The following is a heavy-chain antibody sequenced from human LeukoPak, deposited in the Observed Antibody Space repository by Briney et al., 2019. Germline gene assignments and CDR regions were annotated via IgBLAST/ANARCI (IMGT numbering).Heavy chain of an antibody. V-gene: IGHV3-48*01. CDR2: ISSSSSTI. D-gene: IGHD6-19*01. CDR1: GYTFSSYS. J-gene: IGHJ4*02. CDR3: ARGVGSGWYPFDY. Sequence: GGSLRLSCEASGYTFSSYSMNWVRQAPGKGLEWVSYISSSSSTIYYADSVKGRFTISRDNAKNSLYLQMNSLRAEDTAVYYCARGVGSGWYPFDYWGQGTLVTVSS.